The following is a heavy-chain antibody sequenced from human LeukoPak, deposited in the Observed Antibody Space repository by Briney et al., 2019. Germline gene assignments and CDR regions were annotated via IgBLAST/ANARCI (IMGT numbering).Heavy chain of an antibody. J-gene: IGHJ4*02. CDR2: IYYSGST. D-gene: IGHD1-26*01. CDR1: GGSISSYY. Sequence: SETLSLTCTVSGGSISSYYWSWIRQHPGQGLEWIGYIYYSGSTYYNPSLKSRVTISVDTSKNQFSPKLSSVTAADTAVYYCARVYSGNYYFDYWGQGTLVTVSS. CDR3: ARVYSGNYYFDY. V-gene: IGHV4-59*06.